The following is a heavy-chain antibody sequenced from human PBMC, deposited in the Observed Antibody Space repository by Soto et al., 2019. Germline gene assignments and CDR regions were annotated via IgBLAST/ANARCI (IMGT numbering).Heavy chain of an antibody. CDR2: IGAGGANI. D-gene: IGHD3-3*01. CDR3: VYHFNNYESYS. CDR1: GFTFISSA. Sequence: EVHLLESGGGLVQPGGSLRLSCAASGFTFISSAMNWVRQAPGKGLEWVSIIGAGGANIYYADSVKGRFTISRDDSKNTLYLQMNGLRAEDTATYYCVYHFNNYESYSWGQGTQVSVSS. V-gene: IGHV3-23*01. J-gene: IGHJ4*02.